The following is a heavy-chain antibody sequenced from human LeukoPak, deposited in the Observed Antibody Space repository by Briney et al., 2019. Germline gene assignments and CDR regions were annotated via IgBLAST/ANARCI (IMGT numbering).Heavy chain of an antibody. D-gene: IGHD3-10*01. Sequence: ASVKVSCKASGYTFTSYDINWVRQATGQGLEWVGWMNPNSGNTGYAQKFQGRVTITRNTSISTAYMEVSSLRSEDTAVYYCANLPYYGSGSYFDYWGQGTLVTVSS. CDR3: ANLPYYGSGSYFDY. CDR1: GYTFTSYD. J-gene: IGHJ4*02. V-gene: IGHV1-8*03. CDR2: MNPNSGNT.